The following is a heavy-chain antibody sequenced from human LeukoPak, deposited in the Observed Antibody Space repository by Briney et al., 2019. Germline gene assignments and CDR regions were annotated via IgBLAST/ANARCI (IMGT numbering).Heavy chain of an antibody. Sequence: SETLSLTCAVSGGSFSGYYWSWIRQPPGKGLEWIGEINHSGSTNYNPSLKSRVTISVDTSKNQFSLKLSSVTAADTAVYYCARGGEEGLDYWGQGTLVTVSS. CDR1: GGSFSGYY. V-gene: IGHV4-34*01. CDR3: ARGGEEGLDY. D-gene: IGHD3-10*01. CDR2: INHSGST. J-gene: IGHJ4*02.